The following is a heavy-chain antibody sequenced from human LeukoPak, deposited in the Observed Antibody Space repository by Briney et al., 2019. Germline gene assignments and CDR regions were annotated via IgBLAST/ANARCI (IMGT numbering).Heavy chain of an antibody. Sequence: PGGSLRLSCAASGFTFSRYWMHGVRQAPGTGLVWVSRIDSDGSITDYADSVKGRFTISRDNAKNTLYLQMTSLRADDTAVYYCSRGDCTSTTCYNWFDPWGQGTLVTVSS. CDR1: GFTFSRYW. V-gene: IGHV3-74*01. J-gene: IGHJ5*02. CDR2: IDSDGSIT. CDR3: SRGDCTSTTCYNWFDP. D-gene: IGHD2-2*01.